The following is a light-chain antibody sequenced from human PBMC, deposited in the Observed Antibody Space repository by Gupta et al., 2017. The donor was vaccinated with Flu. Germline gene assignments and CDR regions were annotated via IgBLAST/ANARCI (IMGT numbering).Light chain of an antibody. Sequence: DIQMTQSPSTLSASTGDRVTITCRASQSISSWLAWYQQKPGKAPKLLINKASTLESGVPSRFSGSGSGTEFTLTISSRQSDDFATYYCQQFDGYPITFGGGTKVEIK. CDR1: QSISSW. V-gene: IGKV1-5*03. CDR2: KAS. CDR3: QQFDGYPIT. J-gene: IGKJ4*01.